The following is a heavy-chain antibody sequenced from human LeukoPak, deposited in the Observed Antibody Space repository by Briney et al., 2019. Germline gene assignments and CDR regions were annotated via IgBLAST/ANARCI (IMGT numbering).Heavy chain of an antibody. V-gene: IGHV1-46*01. CDR2: INPSGGST. D-gene: IGHD3-22*01. J-gene: IGHJ4*02. Sequence: ASVKVSCKALGSTFSDHYVHWVRQAPGQRLEWMGIINPSGGSTDYAPKFKGRVTMTRDTSTSTNYMELRSLKSIDTAVYYCSSEDSTGYGFHYWGQGTLVTVSS. CDR3: SSEDSTGYGFHY. CDR1: GSTFSDHY.